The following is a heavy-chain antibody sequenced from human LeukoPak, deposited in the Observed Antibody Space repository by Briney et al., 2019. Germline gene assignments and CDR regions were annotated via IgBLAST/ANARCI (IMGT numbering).Heavy chain of an antibody. CDR2: IYHSGSI. Sequence: SETLSLTCAVSGYSISSGYYWAWIRQPPGKGLERIGSIYHSGSIYYNPSLKNRVTISVDTSKNQFSLKLSSVTAADTAVYYCARGYYDSSGYYWNYFDYWGQGTLVTVSS. CDR3: ARGYYDSSGYYWNYFDY. D-gene: IGHD3-22*01. J-gene: IGHJ4*02. V-gene: IGHV4-38-2*01. CDR1: GYSISSGYY.